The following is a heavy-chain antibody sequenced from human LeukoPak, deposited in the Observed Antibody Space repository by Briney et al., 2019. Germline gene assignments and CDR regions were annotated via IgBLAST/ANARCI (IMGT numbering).Heavy chain of an antibody. CDR2: IKQDGSEK. CDR3: AREKGTQRGYSYDYYYGMDV. J-gene: IGHJ6*02. D-gene: IGHD6-13*01. CDR1: GFTFSSYW. Sequence: GGSLRLSCAASGFTFSSYWMSWVRQAPGKGLEWVANIKQDGSEKYYVDSVKGRFTISRVNAKNSLYLQMNSLRAEDTAVYYCAREKGTQRGYSYDYYYGMDVWGQGTTVTVSS. V-gene: IGHV3-7*01.